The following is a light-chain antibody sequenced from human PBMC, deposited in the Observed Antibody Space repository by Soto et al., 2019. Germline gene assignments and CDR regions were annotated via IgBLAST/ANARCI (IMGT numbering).Light chain of an antibody. CDR3: SSYTSSSTPPYV. J-gene: IGLJ1*01. CDR2: EVS. Sequence: QSVLTQPASESGSPGQSITISCTGTSSDVGGYNYVSWYQQHPGKAPKLMIYEVSNRPSGVSNRFSGSKSGNTASLTISGLQAEDEADYYCSSYTSSSTPPYVFGTGTKLTVL. CDR1: SSDVGGYNY. V-gene: IGLV2-14*01.